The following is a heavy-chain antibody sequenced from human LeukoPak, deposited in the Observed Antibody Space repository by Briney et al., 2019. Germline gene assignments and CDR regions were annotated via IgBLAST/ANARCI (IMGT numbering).Heavy chain of an antibody. Sequence: GGSLRLSCAASGFTFSGSAMHWVRQVSGKGLEWVGRIRSKANSYATAYAASVKGRFTISRDDSKNTAYLQMNSLKTEDTAVYYCTRHSEGRVWLRSLYNWFDPWGQGTLVTVSS. J-gene: IGHJ5*02. D-gene: IGHD5-12*01. CDR2: IRSKANSYAT. CDR3: TRHSEGRVWLRSLYNWFDP. V-gene: IGHV3-73*01. CDR1: GFTFSGSA.